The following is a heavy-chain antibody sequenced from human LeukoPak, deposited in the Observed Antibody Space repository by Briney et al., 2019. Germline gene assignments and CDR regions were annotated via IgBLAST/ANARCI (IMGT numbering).Heavy chain of an antibody. CDR2: ISAYNGNT. CDR1: GYTITSYG. D-gene: IGHD5-12*01. CDR3: AFVSQMATSRNIDY. J-gene: IGHJ4*02. Sequence: ASVKVSCKASGYTITSYGISWVRQAPGQGLEWMGWISAYNGNTNYAQKLQGRVTMTTDTSTSTAYMELRSLRSDDTAVYYCAFVSQMATSRNIDYWGQGTLVTVSS. V-gene: IGHV1-18*01.